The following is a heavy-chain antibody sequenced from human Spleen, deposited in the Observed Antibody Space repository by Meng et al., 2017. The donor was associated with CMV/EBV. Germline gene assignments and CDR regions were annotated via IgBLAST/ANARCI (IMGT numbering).Heavy chain of an antibody. V-gene: IGHV4-39*07. CDR2: IYYSGST. D-gene: IGHD5-24*01. Sequence: GSLRLSCAASGFTFSNYEMNWVRQAPGKGLEWIGSIYYSGSTYYNPSLKSRVTISVDTSKNQFSLKLSSVTAADTAVYYCASIPDGYNVYYYYYGMDVWGQGTTVTVSS. CDR1: GFTFSNYE. CDR3: ASIPDGYNVYYYYYGMDV. J-gene: IGHJ6*02.